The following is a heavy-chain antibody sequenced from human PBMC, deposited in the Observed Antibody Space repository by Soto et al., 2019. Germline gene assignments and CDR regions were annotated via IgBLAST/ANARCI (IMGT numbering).Heavy chain of an antibody. Sequence: ASVKVSCKASGYTFTSYGVNWVRQATGQGLEWMGWMNPNTGNTGYAQKLQGRVTMTRNTSINTAFMELSSLSFEDTAVYYCARTDHYGSGSYYFDYWGQGTLVTVSS. V-gene: IGHV1-8*01. CDR1: GYTFTSYG. D-gene: IGHD3-10*01. CDR3: ARTDHYGSGSYYFDY. J-gene: IGHJ4*02. CDR2: MNPNTGNT.